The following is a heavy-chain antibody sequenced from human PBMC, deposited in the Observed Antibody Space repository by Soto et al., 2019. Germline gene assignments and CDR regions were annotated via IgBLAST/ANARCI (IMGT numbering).Heavy chain of an antibody. CDR3: AREGLWFGELLPFDI. V-gene: IGHV4-34*01. CDR1: GGSFSGYY. D-gene: IGHD3-10*01. Sequence: QVQLQQWGAGLLKPSETLSLTCAVHGGSFSGYYWSWIRQPPGRGLEWIGEINPGGSTNYNPALKRRVALSVDTSKSQFSLNLTSVTAADPAVYYCAREGLWFGELLPFDIWGQGTMVTVSS. J-gene: IGHJ3*02. CDR2: INPGGST.